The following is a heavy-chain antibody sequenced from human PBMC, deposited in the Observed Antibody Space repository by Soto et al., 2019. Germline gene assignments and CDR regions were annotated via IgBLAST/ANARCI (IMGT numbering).Heavy chain of an antibody. Sequence: QITLKESGPTLVKPTQTLTLTCTFSGFSLSTTGVGVGWIRQPPGKALDWLALIYWDDDKRYSPSLKSRLTITKDTSKNQVVLTMTNMDPIDTATYYCVPAPPVTTGGDYWGQGTLVTVSS. V-gene: IGHV2-5*02. CDR3: VPAPPVTTGGDY. CDR1: GFSLSTTGVG. D-gene: IGHD4-17*01. CDR2: IYWDDDK. J-gene: IGHJ4*02.